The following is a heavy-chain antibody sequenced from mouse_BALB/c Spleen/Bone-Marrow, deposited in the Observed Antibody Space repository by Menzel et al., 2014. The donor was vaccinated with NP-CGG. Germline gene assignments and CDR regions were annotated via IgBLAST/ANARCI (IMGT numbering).Heavy chain of an antibody. CDR1: GYTFTSYY. V-gene: IGHV1S56*01. CDR2: IYPGNVNT. J-gene: IGHJ3*01. CDR3: AREGGMITTGLPY. Sequence: QVQLKQSGPELVKPGASVRISCKASGYTFTSYYIHWVKQRPGQGLEWVGWIYPGNVNTNYNEQLKGEATLTADKSSSTAYMQLSSLTSEDSAVYFCAREGGMITTGLPYWGQGTLVTVSA. D-gene: IGHD2-4*01.